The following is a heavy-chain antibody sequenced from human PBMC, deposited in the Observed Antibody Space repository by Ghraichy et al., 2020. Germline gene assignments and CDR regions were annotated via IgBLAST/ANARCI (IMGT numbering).Heavy chain of an antibody. D-gene: IGHD3-16*02. J-gene: IGHJ6*03. CDR1: GGSFSGYY. V-gene: IGHV4-34*01. CDR3: ARVMITFGGVIGIPTHPAYYYYYYMDV. Sequence: SETLSLTCAVYGGSFSGYYWSWIRQPPGKGLEWIGEINHSGSTNYNPSLKSRVTISVDTSKNQFSLKLSSVTAADTAVYYCARVMITFGGVIGIPTHPAYYYYYYMDVWGKGTTVTVSS. CDR2: INHSGST.